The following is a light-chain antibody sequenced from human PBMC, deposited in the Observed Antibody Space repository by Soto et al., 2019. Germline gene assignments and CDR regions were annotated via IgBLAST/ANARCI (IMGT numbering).Light chain of an antibody. CDR3: AAWADSLNGYV. V-gene: IGLV1-40*01. CDR1: SSNIGAGYD. CDR2: GDS. Sequence: QSVLTQPPSVSGAPGQRVTISCTGSSSNIGAGYDVHWYQQLPGTAPKLLIYGDSNRPSGVPDRFSGSRSGTSASLAISGLQSEDEADYYCAAWADSLNGYVFGTGPKVTVL. J-gene: IGLJ1*01.